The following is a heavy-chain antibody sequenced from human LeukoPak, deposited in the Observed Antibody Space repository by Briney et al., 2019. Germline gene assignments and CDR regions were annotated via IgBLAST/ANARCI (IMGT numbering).Heavy chain of an antibody. Sequence: GGSLRLSCAASGFTFRSYDMHWVRQTTGKGLEWVSSIGTYDDTFYSNSVKGRFTIFRDNAQDSLYLQINSLRPGDTAVYYCVRGWPGDFEYWGLGTLVTVST. CDR3: VRGWPGDFEY. CDR1: GFTFRSYD. D-gene: IGHD3-10*01. J-gene: IGHJ4*02. CDR2: IGTYDDT. V-gene: IGHV3-13*01.